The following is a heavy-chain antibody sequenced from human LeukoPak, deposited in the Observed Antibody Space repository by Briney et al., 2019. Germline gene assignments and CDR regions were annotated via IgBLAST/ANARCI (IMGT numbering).Heavy chain of an antibody. D-gene: IGHD3-10*01. CDR2: ISSSAFST. CDR1: GFTLSSYA. CDR3: AKVSLWGGRDPWPY. J-gene: IGHJ4*02. Sequence: GGSLRLSCAVSGFTLSSYAMSWVRQAPGKGLEWVSAISSSAFSTYYADSVKGRFTISRDNSKNTLYLQMNSLRAEDTAVYYCAKVSLWGGRDPWPYWGQGTLVTVSS. V-gene: IGHV3-23*01.